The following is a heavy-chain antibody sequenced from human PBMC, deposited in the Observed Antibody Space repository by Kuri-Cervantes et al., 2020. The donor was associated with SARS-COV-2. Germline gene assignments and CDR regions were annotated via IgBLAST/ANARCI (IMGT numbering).Heavy chain of an antibody. CDR3: ARAFSNYVDWFDP. J-gene: IGHJ5*02. V-gene: IGHV1-8*03. CDR1: GYTFTSYD. CDR2: MNPNSGNT. D-gene: IGHD4-11*01. Sequence: ASVKVSCKASGYTFTSYDINWVRQATGQGLVWMGWMNPNSGNTGYAQKFQGRVTITRNTSISTAYMELSSLRSEDTAVYYCARAFSNYVDWFDPWGQGTLVTVSS.